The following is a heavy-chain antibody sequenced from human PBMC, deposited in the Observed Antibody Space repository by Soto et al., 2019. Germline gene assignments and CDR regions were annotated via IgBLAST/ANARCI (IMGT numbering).Heavy chain of an antibody. V-gene: IGHV3-64*01. CDR1: GFTFSSYA. Sequence: EVQLVEAGGGLVQPGGSLRLSCAASGFTFSSYAMHWVRQAPGKGLECVSAINSNGGSTYYANSVKGRFTISRDNSKNSLYLQMGSLRAEAMAVYYCARLGTTSYFDYWGQGTLVTVSS. D-gene: IGHD4-17*01. J-gene: IGHJ4*02. CDR3: ARLGTTSYFDY. CDR2: INSNGGST.